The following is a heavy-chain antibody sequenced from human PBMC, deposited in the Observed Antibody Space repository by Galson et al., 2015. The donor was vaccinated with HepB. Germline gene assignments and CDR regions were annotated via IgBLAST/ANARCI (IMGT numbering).Heavy chain of an antibody. CDR2: ISAYNGNT. D-gene: IGHD3-22*01. CDR1: GYTFTSYG. CDR3: ARDYYYDSSGPHRGDAFDI. V-gene: IGHV1-18*01. J-gene: IGHJ3*02. Sequence: SVKVSCKASGYTFTSYGISWVRQAPGQGLEWMGWISAYNGNTNYAQKLQGRVTMTTDTSTSTAYMELRSLRSDDTAVYYCARDYYYDSSGPHRGDAFDIWGQGTMVTVSS.